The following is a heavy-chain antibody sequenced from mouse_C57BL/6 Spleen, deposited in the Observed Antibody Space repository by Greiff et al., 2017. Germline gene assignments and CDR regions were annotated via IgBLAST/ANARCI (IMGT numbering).Heavy chain of an antibody. D-gene: IGHD1-1*01. CDR1: GYTFTSYW. J-gene: IGHJ4*01. V-gene: IGHV1-52*01. CDR3: AKGGSSSTEGAPRSLDY. Sequence: VQLQQSGAELVRPGSSVKLSCKASGYTFTSYWMHWVKQRPIQGLEWIGNIDPSDSETHYNQKFKDKATLTVDKSSSTAYMQLSSLTSEDSAVYYCAKGGSSSTEGAPRSLDYWGQGTPVTV. CDR2: IDPSDSET.